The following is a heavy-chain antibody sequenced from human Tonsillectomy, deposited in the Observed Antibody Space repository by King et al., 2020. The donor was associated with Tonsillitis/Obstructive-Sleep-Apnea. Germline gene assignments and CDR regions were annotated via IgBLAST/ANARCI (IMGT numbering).Heavy chain of an antibody. D-gene: IGHD5-12*01. J-gene: IGHJ4*02. Sequence: VQLVESGGGVVQPGRSLRLSCAASGFTFSSYAMHWVRQPPGKGLEWVAVISYDGSSKYYADSVKGRFTISRDNSKNTLYLQMKSLRAEDTALYYCARDQYMVATSHHYFDFWGQGTLVTVSS. CDR3: ARDQYMVATSHHYFDF. CDR2: ISYDGSSK. V-gene: IGHV3-30*04. CDR1: GFTFSSYA.